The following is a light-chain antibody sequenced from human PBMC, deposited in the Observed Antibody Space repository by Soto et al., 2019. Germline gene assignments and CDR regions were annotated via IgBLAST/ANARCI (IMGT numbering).Light chain of an antibody. CDR2: DAS. J-gene: IGKJ1*01. CDR1: QSISSNY. Sequence: EIVLTQSPATLSLSPGERATLSCRASQSISSNYLAWYQQKPGQAPRLLIYDASSRAPDIPDRFSGSGSGTDCPLTISGLEREDLAVSYCNPYGYSPPWTFSQWTKVEI. CDR3: NPYGYSPPWT. V-gene: IGKV3-20*01.